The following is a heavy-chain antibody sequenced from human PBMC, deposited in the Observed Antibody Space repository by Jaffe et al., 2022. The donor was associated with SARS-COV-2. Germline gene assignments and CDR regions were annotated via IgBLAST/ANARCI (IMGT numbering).Heavy chain of an antibody. J-gene: IGHJ4*02. CDR3: AELDYGDGY. Sequence: EVQLVESGGGLVQPGGSLRLSCAASGLTFSSYSMNWVRQAPGKGLEWVSYISRSSSTIYYADSVKGRFTISRDNAKNSLFLQMNSLRAEDTAVYYCAELDYGDGYWGQGTPVTVSS. CDR1: GLTFSSYS. CDR2: ISRSSSTI. D-gene: IGHD4-17*01. V-gene: IGHV3-48*01.